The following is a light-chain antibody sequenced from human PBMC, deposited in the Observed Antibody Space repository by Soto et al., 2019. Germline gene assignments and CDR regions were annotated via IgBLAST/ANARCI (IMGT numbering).Light chain of an antibody. Sequence: QSVLTQPPSASGSPGQSVTISCTGTSSDVGGYNYVSWYQQHPGKAPKLMIYEVSKRPSGVPDRFSGSKSGNTASLTVSGPQAEDEADYYCSSYAGSNNVVFGGGTELTVL. CDR1: SSDVGGYNY. CDR3: SSYAGSNNVV. CDR2: EVS. V-gene: IGLV2-8*01. J-gene: IGLJ2*01.